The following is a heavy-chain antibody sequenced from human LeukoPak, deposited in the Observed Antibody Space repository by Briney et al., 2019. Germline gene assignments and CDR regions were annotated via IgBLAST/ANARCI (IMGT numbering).Heavy chain of an antibody. V-gene: IGHV3-15*01. Sequence: GGSRRLSCAASGLTFSNAWMSWVRQAPGKGLEWVARITSKTSDEATDYAAPVRGRFTISRDDSKATLYLQMDSLETEDTAIYYCTTYRYSYGSTGYSYFDYWGQGILVTVSS. CDR1: GLTFSNAW. J-gene: IGHJ4*02. D-gene: IGHD3-22*01. CDR3: TTYRYSYGSTGYSYFDY. CDR2: ITSKTSDEAT.